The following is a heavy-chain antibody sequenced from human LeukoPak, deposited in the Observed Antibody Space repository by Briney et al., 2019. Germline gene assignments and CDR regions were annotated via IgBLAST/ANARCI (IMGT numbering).Heavy chain of an antibody. D-gene: IGHD2-15*01. CDR1: GFTFSSYG. V-gene: IGHV3-30*18. J-gene: IGHJ4*02. CDR3: AKTPICSGGSCYFGSPTDDY. Sequence: PGGSLRLSCAASGFTFSSYGMHWVRQAPGKGLEWVAVISYDGSNKYYADSVKGRFTISRDNSKNTLYLQMNSLRAEGTAVYYCAKTPICSGGSCYFGSPTDDYWGQGTRVTVSS. CDR2: ISYDGSNK.